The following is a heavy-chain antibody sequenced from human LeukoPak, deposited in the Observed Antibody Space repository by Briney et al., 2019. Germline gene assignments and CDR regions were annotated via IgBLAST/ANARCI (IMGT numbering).Heavy chain of an antibody. CDR3: ARSNSFAMGY. D-gene: IGHD2/OR15-2a*01. J-gene: IGHJ4*02. Sequence: GGSLRLSCAASGFTFSSYAMSWVRQAPGKGLEWASVIYSGGSTYYADSVKGRFTISRDNSKNTLYLQMNSLRAEDTAVYCCARSNSFAMGYWGQGTLVTVSS. CDR1: GFTFSSYA. CDR2: IYSGGST. V-gene: IGHV3-53*01.